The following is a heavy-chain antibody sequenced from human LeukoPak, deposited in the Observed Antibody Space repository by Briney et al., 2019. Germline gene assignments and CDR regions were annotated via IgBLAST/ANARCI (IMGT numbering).Heavy chain of an antibody. J-gene: IGHJ4*02. D-gene: IGHD3-22*01. CDR1: GYTFTNYA. V-gene: IGHV1-3*01. Sequence: ASVKVSCKGSGYTFTNYAVHWVRQAPGQRLEWLGWINPGNGDTKYSQNFQGRVTVTSDTSAATAYMELRSLRSDDTAVYYCARAIPNDSSGSNGDYYFDYWGQGTLVTVSS. CDR3: ARAIPNDSSGSNGDYYFDY. CDR2: INPGNGDT.